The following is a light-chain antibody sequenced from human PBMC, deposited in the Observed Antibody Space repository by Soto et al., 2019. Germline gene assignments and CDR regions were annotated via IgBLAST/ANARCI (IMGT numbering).Light chain of an antibody. CDR1: HSVFYSSYKKNL. Sequence: DIVMTQSPDSLAVSLGESATINCKTTHSVFYSSYKKNLLSWYLQKPGQSPQLLIYEVSTRVSGVPDRFSGSGSGTDFTLEISRVETDDVGIYYCMQSTQLPPTFGQGTRLEIK. J-gene: IGKJ5*01. CDR2: EVS. CDR3: MQSTQLPPT. V-gene: IGKV4-1*01.